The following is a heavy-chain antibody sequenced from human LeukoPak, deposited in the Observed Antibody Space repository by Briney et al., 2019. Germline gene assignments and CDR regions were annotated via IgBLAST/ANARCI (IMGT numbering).Heavy chain of an antibody. CDR2: IYYSGST. J-gene: IGHJ4*02. D-gene: IGHD2-15*01. CDR1: GGSISSYY. Sequence: KPSETLSLTCTVSGGSISSYYWSWIRQPPGKGLEWIGYIYYSGSTNYNPSLKSRVTISVDTSKNQFSLKLSSVTAADTAVYYCASPPYCSGGSCSDYWGQGTLVTVSS. V-gene: IGHV4-59*08. CDR3: ASPPYCSGGSCSDY.